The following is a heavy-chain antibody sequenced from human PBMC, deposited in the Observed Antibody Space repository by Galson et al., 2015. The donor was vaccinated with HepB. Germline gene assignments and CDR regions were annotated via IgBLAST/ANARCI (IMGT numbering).Heavy chain of an antibody. Sequence: SVKVSCKASGGTFSSYAISWVRQAPGQGLEWMGGIIPIFGTANYAQKFQGRVTITADESTSTAYMELSSLRSEDTAVYYCARKPGDYRYYYYGMDVWGQGTTVTVSS. CDR1: GGTFSSYA. V-gene: IGHV1-69*13. D-gene: IGHD4-17*01. J-gene: IGHJ6*02. CDR2: IIPIFGTA. CDR3: ARKPGDYRYYYYGMDV.